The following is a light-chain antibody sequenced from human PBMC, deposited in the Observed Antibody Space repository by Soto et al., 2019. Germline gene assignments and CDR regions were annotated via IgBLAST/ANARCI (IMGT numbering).Light chain of an antibody. Sequence: DIQMTQSPSAMSASVGDRVTITCRASQDISNYLAWFQQKPGKVPERLIYAASSLPSGVPSRFAGSGSGTEFTLTISGLQPEDFATYYCLQHNSYPYTFGQGTKLETK. CDR3: LQHNSYPYT. CDR1: QDISNY. J-gene: IGKJ2*01. V-gene: IGKV1-17*03. CDR2: AAS.